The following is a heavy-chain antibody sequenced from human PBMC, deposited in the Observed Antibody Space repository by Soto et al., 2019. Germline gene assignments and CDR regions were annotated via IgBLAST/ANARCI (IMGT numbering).Heavy chain of an antibody. J-gene: IGHJ1*01. CDR2: IFFTGTT. CDR1: GGSVSSGRYY. CDR3: ASSITMVLGVRLDQH. Sequence: PSETLSLTCTVSGGSVSSGRYYWSWIRQTPGKGLQWIANIFFTGTTNYNPSLQSRVTLSVDSAKNQFSLNLTSVTAADTATYLCASSITMVLGVRLDQHWGKGTLVTVSS. D-gene: IGHD3-10*01. V-gene: IGHV4-61*01.